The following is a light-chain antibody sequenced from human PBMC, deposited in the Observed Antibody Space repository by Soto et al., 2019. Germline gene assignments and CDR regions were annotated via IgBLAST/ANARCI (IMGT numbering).Light chain of an antibody. CDR2: DVS. CDR1: SSDVGAYNY. Sequence: QSALTQPRSVSGSPGQSVTISCTGASSDVGAYNYVSWYQQHPGKAPKLMIYDVSTRPSGVPDRFSGSNSGTTASLTISGLQAEDEADYYCCSYAGSPYVFGTGTKLTVL. V-gene: IGLV2-11*01. J-gene: IGLJ1*01. CDR3: CSYAGSPYV.